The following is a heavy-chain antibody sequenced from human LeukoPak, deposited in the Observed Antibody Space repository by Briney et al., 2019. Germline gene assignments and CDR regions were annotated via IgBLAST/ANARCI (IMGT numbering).Heavy chain of an antibody. D-gene: IGHD3-3*01. CDR1: GFTFSSYG. V-gene: IGHV3-30*18. CDR2: ISYDGSNK. J-gene: IGHJ4*02. Sequence: GGSLRLSCAASGFTFSSYGMHWVRQAPGKGVEWVAVISYDGSNKYYADSVKGRFTISRDNSKNTLYLQMNSLRAEDTAVYYCAKDPSPDFWSGYYDYWGQGTLVTVSS. CDR3: AKDPSPDFWSGYYDY.